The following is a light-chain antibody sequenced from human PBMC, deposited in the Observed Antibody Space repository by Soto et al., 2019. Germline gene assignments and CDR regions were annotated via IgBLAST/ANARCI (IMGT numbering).Light chain of an antibody. CDR2: NNV. J-gene: IGLJ2*01. CDR3: GTLENSLTVVV. Sequence: QSVLTQPPSISAAPGQRVTISCSGSSSNIGSNYVAWYQHVPGTAPKLLIYNNVKRPSGIPDRFSGSKSGTSATLDISGLHTVDEADYFCGTLENSLTVVVFGGGTKLTVL. CDR1: SSNIGSNY. V-gene: IGLV1-51*01.